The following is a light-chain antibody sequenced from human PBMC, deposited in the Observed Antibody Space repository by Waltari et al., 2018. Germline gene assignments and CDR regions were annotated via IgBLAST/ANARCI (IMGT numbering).Light chain of an antibody. J-gene: IGKJ4*01. CDR2: AIS. CDR1: QSISTY. V-gene: IGKV1-39*01. CDR3: QQTYSTPLT. Sequence: DIQLTQSPSSLSASVGDTVTITCRASQSISTYLNWYQQKPGEAPKLLIYAISHLQSGVPSRFSGSGSGTDFTLTISDLQPEDFAVYSCQQTYSTPLTFGGGTKVEIK.